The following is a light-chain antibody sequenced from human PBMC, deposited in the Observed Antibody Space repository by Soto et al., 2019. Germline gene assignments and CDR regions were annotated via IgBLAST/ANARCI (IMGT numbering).Light chain of an antibody. CDR3: CSYAGTYTYV. J-gene: IGLJ1*01. CDR2: DVT. Sequence: QSALTQPRSVSGSPGQSVTISCTGTSSDVGLYDYLSWYQHHPGKAPKLIISDVTKRPSGVPDRFSGSKSGNTASLTISGLQAEDEADYYCCSYAGTYTYVFGSGTKVTVL. V-gene: IGLV2-11*01. CDR1: SSDVGLYDY.